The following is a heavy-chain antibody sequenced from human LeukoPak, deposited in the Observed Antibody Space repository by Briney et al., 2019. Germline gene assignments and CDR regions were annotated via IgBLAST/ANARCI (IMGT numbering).Heavy chain of an antibody. CDR3: AIVTTTRDY. Sequence: PSETLSLTCAVYGGSFSGYYWSWIRQPPGKGLEWIGSIYYSGSTYYNPSLKSRVTISVDTSKNQFSLKLSSVTAADTAVYYCAIVTTTRDYWGQGTLVTVSS. CDR1: GGSFSGYY. V-gene: IGHV4-34*01. CDR2: IYYSGST. D-gene: IGHD3-22*01. J-gene: IGHJ4*02.